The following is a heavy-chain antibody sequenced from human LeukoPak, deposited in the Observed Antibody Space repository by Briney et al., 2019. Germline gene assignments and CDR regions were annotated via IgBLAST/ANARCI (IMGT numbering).Heavy chain of an antibody. J-gene: IGHJ3*02. CDR3: ASPSGGRYRDDALDI. CDR1: GGSVSSGISY. CDR2: ISYTGTT. Sequence: SEALSLTCSVSGGSVSSGISYWSWIRQPPGKRLEWIGYISYTGTTNYNPSLRSRVTISVDMSKTQISLKLNSVTAADTAVYHCASPSGGRYRDDALDIWGQGTMVTVSS. D-gene: IGHD3-10*01. V-gene: IGHV4-61*01.